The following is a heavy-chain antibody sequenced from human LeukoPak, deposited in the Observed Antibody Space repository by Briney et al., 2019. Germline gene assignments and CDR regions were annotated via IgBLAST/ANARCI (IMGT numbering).Heavy chain of an antibody. J-gene: IGHJ4*02. CDR3: ASLEYYYDSSGYSDY. V-gene: IGHV4-34*01. Sequence: SETLSLTCAVYGGSFSGYYWIWIRQPPGKGLEWIGEINHSGSTNYNPSLKSRVTISVDTSKNQFSLKLSSVTAADTAVYYCASLEYYYDSSGYSDYWGQGTLVTVSS. CDR1: GGSFSGYY. CDR2: INHSGST. D-gene: IGHD3-22*01.